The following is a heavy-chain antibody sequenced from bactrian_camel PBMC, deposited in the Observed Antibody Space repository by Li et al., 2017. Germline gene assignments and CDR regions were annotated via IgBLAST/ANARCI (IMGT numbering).Heavy chain of an antibody. CDR1: IDYSTTLC. Sequence: HVQLVESGGGSARAGGTLTLSCAAAIDYSTTLCMAWFRQVPGKEREAVAAIYTGGGSTFYADSVKGRFTISRDNTRNTVYQQMNNLQPEDTATYYCAEGRGSRGEHCYSLNYWGQGTQVTVS. D-gene: IGHD6*01. V-gene: IGHV3S1*01. CDR3: AEGRGSRGEHCYSLNY. J-gene: IGHJ4*01. CDR2: IYTGGGST.